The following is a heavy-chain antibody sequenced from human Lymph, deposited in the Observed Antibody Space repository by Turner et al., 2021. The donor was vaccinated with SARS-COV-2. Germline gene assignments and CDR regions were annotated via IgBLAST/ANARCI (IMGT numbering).Heavy chain of an antibody. CDR2: ISYDGSNK. J-gene: IGHJ6*02. Sequence: QVPLVESGGGVVQPGRSLRLSCAASGFTFSSYGMHWVRQAPGKGLEWVAVISYDGSNKYYADSVKGRFTISRDNTKKTLYLQMNSLRAEDTAVYYCAKVRSIFGVDIGGMDVWGQGTTVTVS. D-gene: IGHD3-3*01. V-gene: IGHV3-30*18. CDR1: GFTFSSYG. CDR3: AKVRSIFGVDIGGMDV.